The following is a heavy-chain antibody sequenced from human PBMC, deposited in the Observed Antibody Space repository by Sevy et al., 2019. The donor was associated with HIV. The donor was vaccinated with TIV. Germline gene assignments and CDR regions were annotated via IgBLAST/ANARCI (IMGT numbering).Heavy chain of an antibody. CDR3: ATSSGWALEY. CDR2: ISFSGNYI. Sequence: GGSLRLSCAASGINFKTYKINWVLQTPGKGLEWVSSISFSGNYIYYADFAKGRFTISRDNARNSLYLQMISLTAEDTAVYYCATSSGWALEYWGQGTLVTVSS. CDR1: GINFKTYK. D-gene: IGHD6-19*01. J-gene: IGHJ4*02. V-gene: IGHV3-21*01.